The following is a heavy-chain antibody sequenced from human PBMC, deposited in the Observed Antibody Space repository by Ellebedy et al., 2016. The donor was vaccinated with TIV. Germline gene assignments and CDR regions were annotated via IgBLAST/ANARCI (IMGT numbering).Heavy chain of an antibody. J-gene: IGHJ5*02. D-gene: IGHD3-10*01. V-gene: IGHV1-58*02. CDR2: IVVGSGNT. CDR1: GFTFTSSA. CDR3: AAIGANEWFGAS. Sequence: ASVKVSCKASGFTFTSSAMQWVRQARGQRLEWIGWIVVGSGNTNYAQKFQERVTITRDMSTSTAYMELSSLRSEDTAVYYCAAIGANEWFGASWGQGTLVTVSS.